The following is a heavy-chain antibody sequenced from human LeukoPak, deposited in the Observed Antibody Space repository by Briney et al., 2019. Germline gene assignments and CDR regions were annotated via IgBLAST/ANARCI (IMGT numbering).Heavy chain of an antibody. CDR3: ASPSGSYSYGMDV. Sequence: GGSLRLSCEASGFNVSSNYMSWVRQAPGKGLEWVSVIYSGGSTYYADSVKGRFTISRDNSKNTLYLQMNSLRAEDTAVYYCASPSGSYSYGMDVWGQGTTVTVSS. CDR1: GFNVSSNY. V-gene: IGHV3-66*02. D-gene: IGHD1-26*01. CDR2: IYSGGST. J-gene: IGHJ6*02.